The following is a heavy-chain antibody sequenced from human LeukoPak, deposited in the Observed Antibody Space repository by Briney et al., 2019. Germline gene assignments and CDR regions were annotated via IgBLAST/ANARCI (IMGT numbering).Heavy chain of an antibody. Sequence: ASVKVSCKASGYTFTSYGISWVRQAPGQGLEWMGWISAYNGNTNYAQKLQGRVTMTTDTSTSTAYMALRSLRSDDTAVYYCARDPGTYYDFWSGYYKGYNWFDPWGQGTLVTASS. CDR2: ISAYNGNT. D-gene: IGHD3-3*01. CDR1: GYTFTSYG. V-gene: IGHV1-18*01. CDR3: ARDPGTYYDFWSGYYKGYNWFDP. J-gene: IGHJ5*02.